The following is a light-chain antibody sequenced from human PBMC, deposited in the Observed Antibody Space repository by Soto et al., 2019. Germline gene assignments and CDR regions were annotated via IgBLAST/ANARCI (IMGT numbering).Light chain of an antibody. CDR1: SSDFGGYNF. CDR2: EVS. CDR3: SSYTTNSTLEV. J-gene: IGLJ3*02. V-gene: IGLV2-14*01. Sequence: ALTQPASVSGSPGQSITISCTGTSSDFGGYNFVSWYQQHPGKSPKLMIYEVSNRPSGVSNRFSGSKSGNTASLTNSGLQAEDEADYYCSSYTTNSTLEVFGGGTTLTV.